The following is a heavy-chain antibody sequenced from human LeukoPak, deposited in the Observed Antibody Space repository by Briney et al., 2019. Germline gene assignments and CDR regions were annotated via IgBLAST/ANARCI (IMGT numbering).Heavy chain of an antibody. V-gene: IGHV4-39*07. CDR3: ARELGTFNWFDP. D-gene: IGHD1/OR15-1a*01. J-gene: IGHJ5*02. CDR2: IYHSGST. CDR1: GGSISSSSYY. Sequence: SETLSLTCTVSGGSISSSSYYWGWIRQPPGKGLEWIGSIYHSGSTYYNPSLKSRVTIAVETSKNQFSLKLSSVTAADTAVYYCARELGTFNWFDPWGQGTLVTVSS.